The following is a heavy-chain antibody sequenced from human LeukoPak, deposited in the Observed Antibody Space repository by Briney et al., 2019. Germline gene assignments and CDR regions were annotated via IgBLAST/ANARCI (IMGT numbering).Heavy chain of an antibody. Sequence: KPGGSLRLSCAASGFTFSIYSMSWVRQAPGKGLEWVSSISSIGNHIYYADSVKGRFTISRDNAKNSLYLQMNSLRVEDTAVYYCARGGGSGYYVPQNWFDPWGQGALVTVSS. CDR2: ISSIGNHI. CDR3: ARGGGSGYYVPQNWFDP. J-gene: IGHJ5*02. D-gene: IGHD3-3*01. V-gene: IGHV3-21*01. CDR1: GFTFSIYS.